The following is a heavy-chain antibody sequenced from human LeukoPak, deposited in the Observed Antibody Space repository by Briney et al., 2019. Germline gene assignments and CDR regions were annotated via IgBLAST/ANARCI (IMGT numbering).Heavy chain of an antibody. CDR2: IYHSGST. CDR1: GYSISSGYY. J-gene: IGHJ3*02. D-gene: IGHD2-15*01. Sequence: SETLSLTCTVSGYSISSGYYWGWIRQPPGKGLEWIGSIYHSGSTYYNPSLKSRVTISVDKSKNQFSLKLSSVTAADTAVYYCARDPTSVVVAPLRGAFDIWGQGTMVTVSS. V-gene: IGHV4-38-2*02. CDR3: ARDPTSVVVAPLRGAFDI.